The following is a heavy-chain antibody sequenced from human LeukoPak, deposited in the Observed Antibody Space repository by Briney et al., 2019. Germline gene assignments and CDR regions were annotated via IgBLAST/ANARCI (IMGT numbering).Heavy chain of an antibody. V-gene: IGHV4-39*07. D-gene: IGHD3-3*01. J-gene: IGHJ4*02. CDR1: GGSISSSSYY. CDR2: IYYSGST. CDR3: ARYYTGYFDY. Sequence: SETLSLTCTVSGGSISSSSYYWGWIRQPPGKGLEWIGSIYYSGSTYYNPSLKSRVTISVDTSKNQFSLKLSSVTAADTAVYYCARYYTGYFDYWGQGTLVTVSS.